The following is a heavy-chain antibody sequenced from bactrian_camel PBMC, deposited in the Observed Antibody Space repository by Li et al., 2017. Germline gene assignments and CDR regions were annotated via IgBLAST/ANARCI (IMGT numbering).Heavy chain of an antibody. D-gene: IGHD6*01. CDR3: AARGCWDSWSFGY. CDR2: ISSGGHTT. J-gene: IGHJ6*01. V-gene: IGHV3-3*01. CDR1: NERHSGYC. Sequence: HVQLVESGGGSVQVGGSHALSCLYSRSPNERHSGYCMGWFRQSPGKEREGIAAISSGGHTTTYDNSLKGRFTISRDNAKNTLYLQMNSLKPEDTAMYVCAARGCWDSWSFGYWGQGTQVTVS.